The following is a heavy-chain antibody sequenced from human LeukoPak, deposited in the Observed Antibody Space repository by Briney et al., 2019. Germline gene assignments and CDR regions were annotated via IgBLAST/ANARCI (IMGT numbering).Heavy chain of an antibody. V-gene: IGHV3-30*18. J-gene: IGHJ6*02. CDR2: ISYDGNYK. CDR1: GFTFRSYG. D-gene: IGHD3-22*01. CDR3: AKRGERGSGSVYGTDV. Sequence: GRSLRLSCAASGFTFRSYGMHWVRQGPGKGLEWLAIISYDGNYKNYADSVKGRFTITRDNSENTLHLQMNSLRPEDTAMYYCAKRGERGSGSVYGTDVWGRGTTVTVSS.